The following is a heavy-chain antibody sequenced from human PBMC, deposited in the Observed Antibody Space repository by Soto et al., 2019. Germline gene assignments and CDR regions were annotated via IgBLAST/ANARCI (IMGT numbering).Heavy chain of an antibody. CDR3: AREPYGDSQYFDY. J-gene: IGHJ4*02. Sequence: QVQLVESGGGMVQPGTSLRLSCAACGFTFNSLSLHWVRQRPDKGLEWVAVISHDGRVTFYADFVKGRFTVSRDNSKNTLYPQVNSLRAEDTAVYYCAREPYGDSQYFDYWGQGTLVTVSS. D-gene: IGHD2-21*02. CDR2: ISHDGRVT. V-gene: IGHV3-30*04. CDR1: GFTFNSLS.